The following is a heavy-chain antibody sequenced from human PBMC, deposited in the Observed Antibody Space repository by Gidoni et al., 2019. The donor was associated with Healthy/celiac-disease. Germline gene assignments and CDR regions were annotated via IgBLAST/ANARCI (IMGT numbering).Heavy chain of an antibody. D-gene: IGHD3-22*01. Sequence: QVQLVESGGGVVQPGRSLRLSCAASGFTFSSYAMHWVRQAPGKGLEWVAVISYDGSNKYYEESVKGRFTITRDNSKNTLYLQMNSLRAEDTAVYYCARDPSGYYDYWGQGTLVTVSS. CDR3: ARDPSGYYDY. V-gene: IGHV3-30*04. CDR1: GFTFSSYA. CDR2: ISYDGSNK. J-gene: IGHJ4*02.